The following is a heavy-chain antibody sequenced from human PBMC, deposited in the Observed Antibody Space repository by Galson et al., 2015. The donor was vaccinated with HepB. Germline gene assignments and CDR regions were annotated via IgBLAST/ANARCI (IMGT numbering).Heavy chain of an antibody. CDR1: GFTFSSYG. CDR3: AKDDSQAMIVVVITNTGVDY. CDR2: ISYDGSNK. D-gene: IGHD3-22*01. J-gene: IGHJ4*02. V-gene: IGHV3-30*18. Sequence: SLRLSCAASGFTFSSYGMHWVRQAPGKGLEWVAVISYDGSNKYYADSVKGRFTISRDNSKNTLYLQMNSLRAEDTAVYYCAKDDSQAMIVVVITNTGVDYWGQGTLVTVSS.